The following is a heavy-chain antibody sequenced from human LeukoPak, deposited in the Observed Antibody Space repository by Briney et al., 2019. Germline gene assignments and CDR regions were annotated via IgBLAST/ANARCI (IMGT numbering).Heavy chain of an antibody. V-gene: IGHV3-23*01. CDR1: GFTFSSYA. CDR2: LSGSGTNT. CDR3: VKGELMRSDC. Sequence: PGGSLRLSCAVSGFTFSSYAMSWVRQAPGKGLEWVSSLSGSGTNTYYADSVKDRFTISRDNSKNTLYLQMNSLRAEDMAVYYCVKGELMRSDCWGQGTLVTVSS. D-gene: IGHD1-26*01. J-gene: IGHJ4*02.